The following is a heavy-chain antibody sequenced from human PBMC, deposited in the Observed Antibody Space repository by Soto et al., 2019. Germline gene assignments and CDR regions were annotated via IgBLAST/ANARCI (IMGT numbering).Heavy chain of an antibody. CDR2: IDPDDSYT. V-gene: IGHV5-10-1*01. Sequence: GESLKISCKGSGYSFTNYWIHWVRQMAGKGPEWMGRIDPDDSYTNYSPSFQGHVTISVDKSISTAYLQWSSLQASDTAIYYCARLPPPTYCSGSTCSGYWGQGTLVTVSS. CDR3: ARLPPPTYCSGSTCSGY. D-gene: IGHD2-15*01. J-gene: IGHJ4*02. CDR1: GYSFTNYW.